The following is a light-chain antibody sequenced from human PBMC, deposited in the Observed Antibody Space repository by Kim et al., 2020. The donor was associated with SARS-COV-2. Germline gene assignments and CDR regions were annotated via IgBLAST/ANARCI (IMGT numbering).Light chain of an antibody. CDR2: GAS. CDR1: QSVNSN. Sequence: SPGERATLSCRASQSVNSNLAWYQQKPGQAPRLLIYGASTRATGIPVRFSGSGSGTEFTLTISSLQSEDFAVYYCHHYNNWPPHTFGQGTKVDIK. CDR3: HHYNNWPPHT. J-gene: IGKJ2*01. V-gene: IGKV3-15*01.